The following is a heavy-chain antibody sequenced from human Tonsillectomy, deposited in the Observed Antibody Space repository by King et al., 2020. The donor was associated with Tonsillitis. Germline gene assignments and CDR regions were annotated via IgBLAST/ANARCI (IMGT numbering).Heavy chain of an antibody. D-gene: IGHD2-15*01. V-gene: IGHV4-59*01. Sequence: MQLQESGPGLVKPSETLSLTCTVSGGSISSYYWSWIRQPPGKGLEWIGYSHYSGNTNYNPSLKSRVAISVDTSKNQFSLKLTSVTAADTAVYYCARGSVVLAATGLNWFDPWGQGTLVTVSS. J-gene: IGHJ5*02. CDR2: SHYSGNT. CDR1: GGSISSYY. CDR3: ARGSVVLAATGLNWFDP.